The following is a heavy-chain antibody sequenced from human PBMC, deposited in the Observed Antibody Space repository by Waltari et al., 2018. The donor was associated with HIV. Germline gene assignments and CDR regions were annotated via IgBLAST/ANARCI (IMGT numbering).Heavy chain of an antibody. J-gene: IGHJ4*02. Sequence: QITLKESGPTLVKPTQTLTLTCTFSGFSLSTSGVGVGWIRQPPGQALEWRALIYWNADKRYSPALKSRLTITKDTSKNHVVLTMTNMDPVDTATYYCAHADRRDGYYPSGYWGQGTLVTVSS. CDR3: AHADRRDGYYPSGY. D-gene: IGHD1-26*01. CDR2: IYWNADK. V-gene: IGHV2-5*01. CDR1: GFSLSTSGVG.